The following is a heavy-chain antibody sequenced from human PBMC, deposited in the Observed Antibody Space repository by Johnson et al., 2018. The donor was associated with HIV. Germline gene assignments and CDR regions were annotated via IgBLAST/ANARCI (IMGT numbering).Heavy chain of an antibody. CDR3: AKLFLTTDAVDI. V-gene: IGHV3-33*06. CDR1: GGRGRSYA. J-gene: IGHJ3*02. D-gene: IGHD3-22*01. CDR2: IWYDGSNK. Sequence: GKRGEEGGGGGGKGGERRRGGAEEGGRGRSYAMHWVRQAPGKGLEWVAVIWYDGSNKYYADSVKGRFTISRDNSKNTLYLQMNSLRDEDTAVYYCAKLFLTTDAVDIWGQGTMVTVSS.